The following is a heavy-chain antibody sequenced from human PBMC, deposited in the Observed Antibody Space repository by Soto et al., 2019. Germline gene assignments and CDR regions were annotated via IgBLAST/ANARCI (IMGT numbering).Heavy chain of an antibody. CDR3: ARVRSPCGGESVGWFDP. V-gene: IGHV1-69*17. Sequence: QVQLVQSGAEVKKPGSSVKVSCKASGGTFRSYAMSWVRQAPGQGLEWMGEVIPIFGITNYAQKFQCRVTVSAEYTTSTDYMELTSHRSEDTAVYDCARVRSPCGGESVGWFDPWGQGTLVTVSS. CDR2: VIPIFGIT. D-gene: IGHD2-21*01. J-gene: IGHJ5*02. CDR1: GGTFRSYA.